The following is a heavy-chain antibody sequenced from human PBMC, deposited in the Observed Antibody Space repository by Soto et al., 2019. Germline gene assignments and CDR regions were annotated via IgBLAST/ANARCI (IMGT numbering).Heavy chain of an antibody. V-gene: IGHV1-18*01. CDR2: INVYNGNT. J-gene: IGHJ4*02. CDR3: GRDDPPVFD. CDR1: GYTFASYA. D-gene: IGHD3-10*02. Sequence: QVQLVQSGAEVKKPGASVKVSCKASGYTFASYAISWVRQAPGQGLEWMGWINVYNGNTNYAQKLQGRVTMTTDTPRGTASWGLRRLRSGDPPVYYCGRDDPPVFDGGRGTLVTVSS.